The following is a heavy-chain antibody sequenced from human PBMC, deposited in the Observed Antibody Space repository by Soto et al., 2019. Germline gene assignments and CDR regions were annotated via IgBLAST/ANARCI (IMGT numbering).Heavy chain of an antibody. CDR3: AKDPRVVVVAATIGY. J-gene: IGHJ4*02. Sequence: GGSLRLSCAASGFTFSSYAMSWVRQAPGKGLEWVSAISGSGGSTYYADSVKGRFTISRDNSKNTLYLQMNSLRAEDTAVYYCAKDPRVVVVAATIGYWGQGTLVTVSS. CDR1: GFTFSSYA. D-gene: IGHD2-15*01. CDR2: ISGSGGST. V-gene: IGHV3-23*01.